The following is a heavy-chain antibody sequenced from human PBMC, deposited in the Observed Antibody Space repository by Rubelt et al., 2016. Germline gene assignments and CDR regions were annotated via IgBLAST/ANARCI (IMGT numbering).Heavy chain of an antibody. CDR2: ISSSSSYI. J-gene: IGHJ4*02. CDR3: AKDHGYYYDSSGYF. Sequence: EVQLVESGGGLVQPGGSLRLSCAASGFTFSSYEMNWVRQAPGKGLEWVSYISSSSSYIYYADSVKGRFTISRDNSKNTLYLQMNSLRAEDTAVYYCAKDHGYYYDSSGYFWGQGTLVTVSS. D-gene: IGHD3-22*01. V-gene: IGHV3-48*03. CDR1: GFTFSSYE.